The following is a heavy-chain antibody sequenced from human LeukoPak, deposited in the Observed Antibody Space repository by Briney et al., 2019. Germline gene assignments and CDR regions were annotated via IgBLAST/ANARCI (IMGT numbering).Heavy chain of an antibody. Sequence: SETLSLTCTVSGGSISSSSYYWGWIRQPPGKGLEWIGSIYYSGSTYYNPSLKSRVTISVDTSKNQFSLKLSSVTAADTAIYYCARRFDSGSHYNSYIDSWGQGNLVTVSS. J-gene: IGHJ5*01. CDR1: GGSISSSSYY. CDR3: ARRFDSGSHYNSYIDS. D-gene: IGHD3-10*01. V-gene: IGHV4-39*07. CDR2: IYYSGST.